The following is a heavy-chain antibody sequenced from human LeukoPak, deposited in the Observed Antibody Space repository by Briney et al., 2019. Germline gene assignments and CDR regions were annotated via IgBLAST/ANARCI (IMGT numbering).Heavy chain of an antibody. D-gene: IGHD6-19*01. J-gene: IGHJ4*02. CDR3: ARGPKQWLLHFDY. V-gene: IGHV1-2*02. CDR1: GYTFTGYY. CDR2: INPNSGDT. Sequence: ASVKVSCKASGYTFTGYYMHWVRQAPGQGLEWMGWINPNSGDTNYAQKFQGRVTMTRDTSISTAYMELSRLRSDDTAVYYCARGPKQWLLHFDYWGQGTLVTVSS.